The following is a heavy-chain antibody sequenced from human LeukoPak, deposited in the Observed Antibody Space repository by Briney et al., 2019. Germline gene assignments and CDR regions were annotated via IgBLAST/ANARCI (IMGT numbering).Heavy chain of an antibody. D-gene: IGHD6-13*01. Sequence: GGSLRLSCAASGFTFSDYYMSWIRQAPGKGLEWVSYISSSGSTIYYADSVKGRFTISRDNAKNSLYLQMNSLRAEDTAVYYCARDMNSSRPPIGIAAAVYDYWGQGTLVTVSS. CDR3: ARDMNSSRPPIGIAAAVYDY. CDR2: ISSSGSTI. CDR1: GFTFSDYY. J-gene: IGHJ4*02. V-gene: IGHV3-11*04.